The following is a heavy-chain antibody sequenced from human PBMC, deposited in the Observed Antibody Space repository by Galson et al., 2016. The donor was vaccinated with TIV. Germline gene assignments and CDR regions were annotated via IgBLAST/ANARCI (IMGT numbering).Heavy chain of an antibody. CDR2: ISSSGSTI. Sequence: SLRLSCAASGFTFSSYIINWVRQAPGKGLEWVSYISSSGSTIYYADSVKGRFTISRDNAKDSLYLQMNSLRDEDTAVYYCIGTLNWGQGTLVAVSS. J-gene: IGHJ4*02. CDR3: IGTLN. CDR1: GFTFSSYI. D-gene: IGHD1-1*01. V-gene: IGHV3-48*02.